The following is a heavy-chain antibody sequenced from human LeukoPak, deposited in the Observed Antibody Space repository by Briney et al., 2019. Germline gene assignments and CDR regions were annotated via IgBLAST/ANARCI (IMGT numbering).Heavy chain of an antibody. D-gene: IGHD4-4*01. CDR3: AKLQDLDYTKVRYYGMDV. Sequence: GGSLRLSCAASGFTFSSYAMSWVRQAPGKGLEWVAVISYDGNNKYYADSVKGRFTISRDNSKNTLYLQMNSLRAEDTAVYYCAKLQDLDYTKVRYYGMDVWGQGTTVTVSS. J-gene: IGHJ6*02. V-gene: IGHV3-30*18. CDR2: ISYDGNNK. CDR1: GFTFSSYA.